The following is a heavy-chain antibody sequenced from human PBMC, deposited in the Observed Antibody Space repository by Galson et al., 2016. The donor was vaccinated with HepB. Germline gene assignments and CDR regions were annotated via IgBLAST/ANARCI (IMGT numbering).Heavy chain of an antibody. Sequence: LSLPCTVSGGSFTSSHFYWRWIRQPPGKWLEWIGCLSDRGDPNYNPPLESRVTMSVDTPKNQFSLRLISVTAADTAVYYCASRCGGDYWGQGTLVTVSS. CDR1: GGSFTSSHFY. D-gene: IGHD3-10*01. V-gene: IGHV4-61*01. CDR3: ASRCGGDY. CDR2: LSDRGDP. J-gene: IGHJ4*02.